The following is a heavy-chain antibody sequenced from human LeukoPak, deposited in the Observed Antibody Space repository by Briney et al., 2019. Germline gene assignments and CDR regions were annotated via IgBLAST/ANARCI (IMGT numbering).Heavy chain of an antibody. CDR1: GFNFVNYA. CDR2: ISYDGSFQ. V-gene: IGHV3-30*04. D-gene: IGHD3-3*01. CDR3: AREIRGYYAAY. J-gene: IGHJ4*02. Sequence: PGGSLRLSCAASGFNFVNYAMHWVRQAPGKGLDWVALISYDGSFQSYADSVKARFTISRDSSTNTVSLQMNSLRDEDTAMYYCAREIRGYYAAYWGQGILVTVSS.